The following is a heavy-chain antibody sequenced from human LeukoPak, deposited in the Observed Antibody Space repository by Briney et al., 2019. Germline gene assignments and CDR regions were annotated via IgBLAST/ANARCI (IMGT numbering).Heavy chain of an antibody. CDR2: ISYSGST. V-gene: IGHV4-59*01. CDR1: SGSINGYY. J-gene: IGHJ4*02. Sequence: SETLSLTCTVSSGSINGYYWSWIRQPPGKGLEWVGYISYSGSTNYNSSLKSRVTISVDTSKNQFSLKLSSVTAADTAIYYCARDGRAGSLFAYWGQGTLVTVSS. CDR3: ARDGRAGSLFAY. D-gene: IGHD6-19*01.